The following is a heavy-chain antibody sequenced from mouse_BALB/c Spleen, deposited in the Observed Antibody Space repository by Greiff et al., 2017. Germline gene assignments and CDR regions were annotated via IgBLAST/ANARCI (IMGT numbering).Heavy chain of an antibody. CDR2: IYPGNVNT. Sequence: QVQLQQSGPELVKPGASVRISCKASGYTFTSYYIHWVKQRPGQGLEWIGWIYPGNVNTKYNEKFKGKATLTADKSSSTAYMQLSSLTSEDSAVYFCARGAKTGKGAMDYWGQGTSVTVSS. J-gene: IGHJ4*01. V-gene: IGHV1S56*01. D-gene: IGHD4-1*01. CDR1: GYTFTSYY. CDR3: ARGAKTGKGAMDY.